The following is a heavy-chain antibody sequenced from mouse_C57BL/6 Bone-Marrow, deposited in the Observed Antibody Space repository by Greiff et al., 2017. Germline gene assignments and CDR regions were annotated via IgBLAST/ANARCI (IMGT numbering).Heavy chain of an antibody. D-gene: IGHD1-1*01. V-gene: IGHV1-81*01. J-gene: IGHJ2*01. CDR2: IYPRSGNT. CDR3: TRSYYYGSSYYY. CDR1: GYTFTSYW. Sequence: QVQLQQSGAELVRPGTSVKLSCKASGYTFTSYWVHWVKQRPGQGLEWLGEIYPRSGNTYYNEKFKGKATLTADKSSSTAYMELRSLTSEDSAVYCCTRSYYYGSSYYYWGQGTTLTVSS.